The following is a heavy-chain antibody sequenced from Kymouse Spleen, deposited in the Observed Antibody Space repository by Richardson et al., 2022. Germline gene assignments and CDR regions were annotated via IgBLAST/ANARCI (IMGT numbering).Heavy chain of an antibody. J-gene: IGHJ6*02. Sequence: QLQLQESGPGLVKPSETLSLTCTVSGGSISSSSYYWGWIRQPPGKGLEWIGSIYYSGSTYYNPSLKSRVTISVDTSKNQFSLKLSSVTAADTAVYYCARHERSTMVRGVIPYYYYYGMDVWGQGTTVTVSS. V-gene: IGHV4-39*01. CDR1: GGSISSSSYY. D-gene: IGHD3-10*01. CDR3: ARHERSTMVRGVIPYYYYYGMDV. CDR2: IYYSGST.